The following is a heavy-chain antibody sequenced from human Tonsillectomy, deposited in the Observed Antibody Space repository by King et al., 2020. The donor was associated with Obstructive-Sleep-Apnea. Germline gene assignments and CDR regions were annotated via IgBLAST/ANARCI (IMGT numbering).Heavy chain of an antibody. D-gene: IGHD6-19*01. V-gene: IGHV3-11*01. CDR2: ISSSGNTI. CDR3: AREEYSSGWYYFDY. J-gene: IGHJ4*02. CDR1: GFTFNDYY. Sequence: QLVQSGGGLVKPGGSLRLSCAASGFTFNDYYMNWIRQAPGKGLEWVSYISSSGNTIYYADSVKGRFTLSWDNAKNSLYLQMNSLSAEDTAVYYCAREEYSSGWYYFDYWGQGALVTVSS.